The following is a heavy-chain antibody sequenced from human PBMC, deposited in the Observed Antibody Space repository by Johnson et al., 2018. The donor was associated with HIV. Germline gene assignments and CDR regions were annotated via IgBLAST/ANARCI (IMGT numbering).Heavy chain of an antibody. CDR3: TTDYHVVFGAFDI. CDR2: IKQDGSEK. D-gene: IGHD1-14*01. Sequence: VQLVESGGGVVQPGGPLRLSCAASGFTFSSYWMSWVRQAPGKGLELVSNIKQDGSEKSYVDSVKGRFTISRDKAKNSLYLQMNSLKTEDTAVYYCTTDYHVVFGAFDIWGQGTMVTVSS. V-gene: IGHV3-7*03. CDR1: GFTFSSYW. J-gene: IGHJ3*02.